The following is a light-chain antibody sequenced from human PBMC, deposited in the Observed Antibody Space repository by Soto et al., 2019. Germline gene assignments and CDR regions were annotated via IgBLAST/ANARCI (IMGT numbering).Light chain of an antibody. CDR2: KAS. CDR3: QQYNSYSRALP. Sequence: DIQMTQSPSTLSASVGDRVTITCRASQSISSWLAWYQQKPGKAPKLLIYKASSLESGVPSRFSGSGSGTEFTLTISSLQPDDFATYYCQQYNSYSRALPFGGGTKVEIK. CDR1: QSISSW. V-gene: IGKV1-5*03. J-gene: IGKJ4*01.